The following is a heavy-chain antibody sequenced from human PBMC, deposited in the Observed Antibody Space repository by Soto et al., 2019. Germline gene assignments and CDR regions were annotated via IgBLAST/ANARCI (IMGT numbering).Heavy chain of an antibody. J-gene: IGHJ6*02. CDR2: ISADNGNT. Sequence: QAQLVQSGAEVKKPGASVKVSCKASGYPFYSHSISWVRQAPGQGLEWMGRISADNGNTNYAQKFRGRVTMTTDTSTSTVYMELRNLRSDDTAVYYCARCIQQDYYYGMDVWGQGTTVTVSS. CDR3: ARCIQQDYYYGMDV. CDR1: GYPFYSHS. D-gene: IGHD5-18*01. V-gene: IGHV1-18*01.